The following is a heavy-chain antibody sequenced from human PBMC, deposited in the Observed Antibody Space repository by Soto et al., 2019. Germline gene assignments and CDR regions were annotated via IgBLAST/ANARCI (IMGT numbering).Heavy chain of an antibody. CDR1: GGSFSGYY. CDR2: INHSGST. Sequence: SETLSLTCAVYGGSFSGYYWSWIRQPPGKGLEWIGEINHSGSTNYNPSLKSRVTISVDTSKNQFSLKLSSVTAADTAVYYCARGRGSSSWYPYYYYYGMDVWGQGTTVTVSS. V-gene: IGHV4-34*01. J-gene: IGHJ6*02. CDR3: ARGRGSSSWYPYYYYYGMDV. D-gene: IGHD6-13*01.